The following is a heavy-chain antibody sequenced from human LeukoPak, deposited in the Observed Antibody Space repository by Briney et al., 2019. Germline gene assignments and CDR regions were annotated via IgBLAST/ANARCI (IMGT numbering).Heavy chain of an antibody. J-gene: IGHJ4*02. V-gene: IGHV3-7*01. CDR3: ARDEMGLDY. CDR2: IKEDGSEI. CDR1: AFTFSNYW. Sequence: GGSLRLSCAASAFTFSNYWMSWVRQAPGKGLEWVANIKEDGSEINYVDSVKGRFTISRDNAQNSLYLQMNSLRVDDTAVYYCARDEMGLDYWGQGALVTVSS. D-gene: IGHD2-8*01.